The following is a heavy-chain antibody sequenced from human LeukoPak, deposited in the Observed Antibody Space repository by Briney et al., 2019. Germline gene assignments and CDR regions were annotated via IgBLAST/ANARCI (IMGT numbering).Heavy chain of an antibody. Sequence: GASLRLSCAASGFTFSSYSMNWVRQAPGKGLEWVSSISSSSSYIYYADSVKGRFTISRDNAKNSLYLQMNSLRAGDTAVYYCAREMGDKYSSSWALDLWGRGTLVTVSS. D-gene: IGHD6-13*01. CDR3: AREMGDKYSSSWALDL. CDR1: GFTFSSYS. V-gene: IGHV3-21*01. J-gene: IGHJ2*01. CDR2: ISSSSSYI.